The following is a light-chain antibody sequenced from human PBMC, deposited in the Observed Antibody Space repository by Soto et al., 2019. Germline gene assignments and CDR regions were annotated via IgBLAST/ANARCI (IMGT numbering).Light chain of an antibody. CDR1: QTVSSNY. CDR3: QQRSNWPPRIT. J-gene: IGKJ5*01. V-gene: IGKV3D-20*02. CDR2: GAS. Sequence: EIILTQSPDTLSLSPGERATLSCRASQTVSSNYLAWYQQIPGQPPKLLIFGASSGATGIADKFSGSGSGTDFTLTISRLEPEDFAVYYCQQRSNWPPRITFGQGTRLEI.